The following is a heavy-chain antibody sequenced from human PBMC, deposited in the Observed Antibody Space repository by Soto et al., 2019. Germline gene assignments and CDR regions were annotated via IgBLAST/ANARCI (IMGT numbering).Heavy chain of an antibody. CDR3: AREVGAPSGWLDP. Sequence: PGGSLRLSCAASGFTFSTYAMSWVRQAPGEGLAWVSGISASGGLKYYADSVRGRFTVSRDNSKNILYLQMDNLRDEDTALYYCAREVGAPSGWLDPWGQGTQVTVSS. CDR1: GFTFSTYA. D-gene: IGHD1-26*01. CDR2: ISASGGLK. J-gene: IGHJ5*02. V-gene: IGHV3-23*01.